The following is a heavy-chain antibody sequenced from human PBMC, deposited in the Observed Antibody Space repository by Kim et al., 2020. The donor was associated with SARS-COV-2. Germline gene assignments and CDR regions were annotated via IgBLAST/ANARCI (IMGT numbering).Heavy chain of an antibody. CDR2: MNPNSGNT. Sequence: ASVKVSCKASGYTFTSYDINWVRQATGQGLEWMGWMNPNSGNTGYAQKFQGRVTMTRNTSISTAYMELSSLRSEDTAVYYCARGAKVVTAIMVWVRSFYYFDYWGQGTLVTVSS. D-gene: IGHD2-21*02. V-gene: IGHV1-8*02. CDR3: ARGAKVVTAIMVWVRSFYYFDY. J-gene: IGHJ4*02. CDR1: GYTFTSYD.